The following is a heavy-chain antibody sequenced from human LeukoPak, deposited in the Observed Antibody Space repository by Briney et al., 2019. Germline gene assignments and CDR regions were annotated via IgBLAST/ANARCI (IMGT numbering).Heavy chain of an antibody. V-gene: IGHV4-34*01. D-gene: IGHD3-22*01. J-gene: IGHJ6*03. CDR1: GGSFSDYY. CDR2: MSPRGSS. CDR3: ARGRQDVNMILVVMAGVSYYLDV. Sequence: SETLSLTCAVYGGSFSDYYWTWIRQTPGEGLGWGGEMSPRGSSNYNPSLKSRVTISVDTSKNQFSVKLRSVTAADTAVYYCARGRQDVNMILVVMAGVSYYLDVWSKGTTVTVS.